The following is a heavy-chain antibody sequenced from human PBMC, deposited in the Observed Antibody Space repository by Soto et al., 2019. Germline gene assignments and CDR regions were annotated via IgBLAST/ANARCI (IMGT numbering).Heavy chain of an antibody. D-gene: IGHD1-26*01. CDR2: IYSGGST. V-gene: IGHV3-53*01. Sequence: PGGSLRLSCAASGFTVSSNYMSWVRQAPGKGLEWVSVIYSGGSTYYADSVKGRFTISRDNSKNTLYLQINSLRAEDTAFFYCGRDLRDWDGGSYPYNYGAQEPLVPVPS. CDR1: GFTVSSNY. J-gene: IGHJ4*02. CDR3: GRDLRDWDGGSYPYNY.